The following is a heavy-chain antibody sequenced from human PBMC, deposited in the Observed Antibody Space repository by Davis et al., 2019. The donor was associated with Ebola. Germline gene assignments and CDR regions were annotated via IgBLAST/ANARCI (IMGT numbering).Heavy chain of an antibody. Sequence: GSLRLSCAVYGGSFSGYYWSWIRQPPGQGLEWIGETNHSGSTNYNPSLKSRVTISVDTSKNQFSLKLSSVTAADTAVYYCARGLAYDFWSGYPRGWFDPWGQGTLVTVSS. D-gene: IGHD3-3*01. CDR2: TNHSGST. J-gene: IGHJ5*02. V-gene: IGHV4-34*01. CDR1: GGSFSGYY. CDR3: ARGLAYDFWSGYPRGWFDP.